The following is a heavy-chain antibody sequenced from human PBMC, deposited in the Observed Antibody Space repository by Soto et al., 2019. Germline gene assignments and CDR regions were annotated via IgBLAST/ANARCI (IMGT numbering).Heavy chain of an antibody. CDR3: AKISDWFNT. CDR2: IDGSGGTT. CDR1: GFPFSSTD. V-gene: IGHV3-23*01. Sequence: SLRLSCAASGFPFSSTDMTWVRQAPGKGLEWVSTIDGSGGTTYYADSVKGRFTISRDNSINTVFLQMNSLRADDTALYFCAKISDWFNTWGQGALVTVSS. J-gene: IGHJ5*01.